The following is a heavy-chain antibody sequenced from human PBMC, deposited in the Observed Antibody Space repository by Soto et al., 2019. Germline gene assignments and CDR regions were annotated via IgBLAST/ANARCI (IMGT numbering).Heavy chain of an antibody. D-gene: IGHD5-12*01. CDR1: GGSINTFY. CDR2: IFSSGST. CDR3: AREGSYSAYNFAHGIQLWSFDF. J-gene: IGHJ4*02. Sequence: SETLSLTCTVSGGSINTFYWSWVRQPAGKGLEWIGRIFSSGSTSFNPSLESRVAMSVDTSKNHFSLNLSSVTTADMAVYYCAREGSYSAYNFAHGIQLWSFDFWGQGALVTVS. V-gene: IGHV4-4*07.